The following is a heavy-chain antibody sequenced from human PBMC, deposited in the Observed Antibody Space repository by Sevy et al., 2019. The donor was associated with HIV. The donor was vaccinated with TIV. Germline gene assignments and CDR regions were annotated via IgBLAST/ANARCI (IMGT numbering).Heavy chain of an antibody. J-gene: IGHJ4*02. CDR1: GFTFSSYS. CDR2: ISSSSSTI. CDR3: AGEQWLGEFVDY. Sequence: GGSLRLSCAASGFTFSSYSMKWVRQAPGKGLEWVSYISSSSSTIYYADSVKGRFTISRVNAKNSLYLQMNSLIDEETAVYYYAGEQWLGEFVDYWGQGTLVTVSS. D-gene: IGHD3-10*01. V-gene: IGHV3-48*02.